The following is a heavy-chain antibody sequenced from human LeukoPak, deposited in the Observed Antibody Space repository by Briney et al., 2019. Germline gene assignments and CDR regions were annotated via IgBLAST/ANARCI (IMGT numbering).Heavy chain of an antibody. CDR2: IIPIFGTA. CDR1: GGTFSIYA. D-gene: IGHD6-6*01. J-gene: IGHJ5*02. Sequence: SVKVSSKPSGGTFSIYAISWVRQAPGQGLEWMGGIIPIFGTANYAQKFQGRVTITTDESTSTAYMELSSLGSEDTAVYYCALEYSSFNWFDPWGQGTLVTVSS. CDR3: ALEYSSFNWFDP. V-gene: IGHV1-69*05.